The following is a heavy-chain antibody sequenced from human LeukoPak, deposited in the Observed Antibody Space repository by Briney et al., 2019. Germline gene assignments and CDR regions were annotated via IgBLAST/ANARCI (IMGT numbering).Heavy chain of an antibody. Sequence: GGSLRLPCAASGFTFSSYAMHWVRQAPGKGLEYVSAISSNGGSTYYANSVKGRFTISRDNSKNTLYLQMGSLRAEDMAVYYCARAHGTLYYDSSGYGDYWGQGTLVTVSS. CDR1: GFTFSSYA. V-gene: IGHV3-64*01. J-gene: IGHJ4*02. CDR3: ARAHGTLYYDSSGYGDY. CDR2: ISSNGGST. D-gene: IGHD3-22*01.